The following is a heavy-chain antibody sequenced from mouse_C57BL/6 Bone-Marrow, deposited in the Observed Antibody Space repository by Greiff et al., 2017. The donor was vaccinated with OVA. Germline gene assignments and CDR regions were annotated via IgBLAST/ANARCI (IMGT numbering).Heavy chain of an antibody. Sequence: VQLQQSGAELVMPGASVKLSCKASGYTFPSYWMHWVKQRPGHGLEWIGEIDPSDSYTNYNQKFKGKSTLTVDKSSSTAYMQLSSLTSEDSAVYYSARGRGLPGAYWGQGTLVTVSA. CDR2: IDPSDSYT. CDR1: GYTFPSYW. V-gene: IGHV1-69*01. D-gene: IGHD2-2*01. J-gene: IGHJ3*01. CDR3: ARGRGLPGAY.